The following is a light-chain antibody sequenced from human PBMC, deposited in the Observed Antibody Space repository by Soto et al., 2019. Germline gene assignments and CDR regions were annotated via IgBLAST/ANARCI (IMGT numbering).Light chain of an antibody. CDR1: SSNIGSNT. Sequence: QSVLTQPPSASETPGQRVTISCSGSSSNIGSNTVNWYQQLPGTAPKLLIYTNNQRTSGVPDRFSGSKPGTSASLVISGLQSEDEADYYCAAWDDSLNGVIFGGGTKLTVL. CDR2: TNN. J-gene: IGLJ2*01. CDR3: AAWDDSLNGVI. V-gene: IGLV1-44*01.